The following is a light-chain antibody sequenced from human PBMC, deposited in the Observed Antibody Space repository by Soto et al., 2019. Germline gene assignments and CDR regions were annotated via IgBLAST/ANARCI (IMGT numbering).Light chain of an antibody. Sequence: EIVLTQSPGTLSLSPGERATFSCRSSQSVSSSYLAWYQQKPGQAPRLLIYGASSRATGIPDRFSGSGSGTDFTLTISRLGPEDFAVYYCQQYGSSPRTFGQGTKV. CDR3: QQYGSSPRT. V-gene: IGKV3-20*01. CDR2: GAS. J-gene: IGKJ1*01. CDR1: QSVSSSY.